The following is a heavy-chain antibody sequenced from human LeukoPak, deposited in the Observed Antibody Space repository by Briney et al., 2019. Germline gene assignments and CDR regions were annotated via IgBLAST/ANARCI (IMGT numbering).Heavy chain of an antibody. CDR2: ISPIFGTA. V-gene: IGHV1-69*05. CDR1: GYTFTGYY. CDR3: ARGYSGYDPGDYYYYMEV. Sequence: SVKVSCKASGYTFTGYYMHWVRQAPGQGLEWMGWISPIFGTANYAQKFQGRATITTDESTSTAYMELSSLRSEDTAVYYCARGYSGYDPGDYYYYMEVWGKGTTVTVSS. J-gene: IGHJ6*03. D-gene: IGHD5-12*01.